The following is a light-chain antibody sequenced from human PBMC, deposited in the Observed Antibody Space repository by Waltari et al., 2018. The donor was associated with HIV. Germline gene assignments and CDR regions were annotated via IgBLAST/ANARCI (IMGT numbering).Light chain of an antibody. CDR3: ASYTARSIPWV. CDR2: DVI. Sequence: QSALTQPASVSGSPGQSITISCPGTSSDIGGYNYVSCHQQHQDKPPKVLIYDVINLPSGISDRFSGYKSGSTASLTISGLQAEDEADYYCASYTARSIPWVFGGGTKLTVV. V-gene: IGLV2-14*03. CDR1: SSDIGGYNY. J-gene: IGLJ3*02.